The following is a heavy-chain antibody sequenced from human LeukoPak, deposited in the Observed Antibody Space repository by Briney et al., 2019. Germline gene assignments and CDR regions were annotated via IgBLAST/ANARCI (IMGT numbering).Heavy chain of an antibody. V-gene: IGHV4-59*01. J-gene: IGHJ4*02. CDR3: ARVGCSGGSCYPDY. CDR2: IHYSGDI. D-gene: IGHD2-15*01. Sequence: SETLSLTCTVSGGSISSYYWYWIRQPPGKGLEWIGYIHYSGDINYNPSLKSRVTISAYTSKNQLSLKLSSVTAADTAVYYCARVGCSGGSCYPDYWGQGTLVTVSS. CDR1: GGSISSYY.